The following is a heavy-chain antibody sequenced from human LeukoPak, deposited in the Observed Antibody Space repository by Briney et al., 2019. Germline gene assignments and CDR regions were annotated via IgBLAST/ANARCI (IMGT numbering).Heavy chain of an antibody. CDR1: GFTFSKYS. V-gene: IGHV3-21*01. Sequence: GGSLRLSCVASGFTFSKYSMNWVRQAPGKGLEWVSSISSGSSYRYYADSVKGRFTISRDNAKNSLYLQMNSLRAEDTAVYYCARDPRRHDSSGYYPYWGQGTLVTVSS. CDR2: ISSGSSYR. J-gene: IGHJ4*02. CDR3: ARDPRRHDSSGYYPY. D-gene: IGHD3-22*01.